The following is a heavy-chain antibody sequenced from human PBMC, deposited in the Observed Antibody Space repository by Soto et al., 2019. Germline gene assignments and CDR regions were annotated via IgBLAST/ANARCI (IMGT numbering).Heavy chain of an antibody. CDR3: ARVVDNRGYYYVFDY. CDR2: IIPIFGTR. J-gene: IGHJ4*02. D-gene: IGHD3-22*01. V-gene: IGHV1-69*12. Sequence: QVQLEQSGAEVKKPGSSVKVSCKASGGTFGSYGFSWVRQAPGQGLEWMGGIIPIFGTRHHAQRFQGRVTITADESTTTVYMELSSLRSEDTAMYYCARVVDNRGYYYVFDYWGQGTLVTISS. CDR1: GGTFGSYG.